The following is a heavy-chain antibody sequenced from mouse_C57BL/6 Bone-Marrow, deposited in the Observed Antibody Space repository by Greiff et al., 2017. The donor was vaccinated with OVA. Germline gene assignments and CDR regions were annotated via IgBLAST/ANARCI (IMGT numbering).Heavy chain of an antibody. J-gene: IGHJ4*01. CDR2: ISGGGGNT. CDR1: GFTFSSYT. Sequence: EVQVVESGGGLVKPGGSLKLSCAASGFTFSSYTMSWVRQTPEKRLEWVATISGGGGNTYYPDSVKGRFTISRDNAKNTLYLQMSSLRSEDTALYYCARKTSNYYAMDYWGQGTSVTVSS. D-gene: IGHD2-5*01. CDR3: ARKTSNYYAMDY. V-gene: IGHV5-9*01.